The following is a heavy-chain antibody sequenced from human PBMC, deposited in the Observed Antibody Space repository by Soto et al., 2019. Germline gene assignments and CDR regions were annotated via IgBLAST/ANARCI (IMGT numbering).Heavy chain of an antibody. CDR2: IYHSGST. V-gene: IGHV4-30-2*01. J-gene: IGHJ5*02. CDR3: ARVPGP. D-gene: IGHD7-27*01. CDR1: GVYISSGGYS. Sequence: SETLSHTSAVSGVYISSGGYSWSWIRQPPGKGLEWIGYIYHSGSTYYNPSLKSRVTISVDRSKNQFSLKLSSVTAADTAVYYCARVPGPWGQGTLVTVSS.